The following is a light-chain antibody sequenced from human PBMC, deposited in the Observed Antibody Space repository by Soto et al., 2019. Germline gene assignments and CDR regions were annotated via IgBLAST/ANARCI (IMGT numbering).Light chain of an antibody. Sequence: DLQMTQSPSAMSASVGDRVTITCRASQDISNYLAWFQQKPGTVPKRLIYAASSLQSGVPSRFSGSGSGTEFSLTSSNLQPEDYATYYCLQHKDYPLAFGLGTQVESK. V-gene: IGKV1-17*03. CDR1: QDISNY. J-gene: IGKJ2*01. CDR2: AAS. CDR3: LQHKDYPLA.